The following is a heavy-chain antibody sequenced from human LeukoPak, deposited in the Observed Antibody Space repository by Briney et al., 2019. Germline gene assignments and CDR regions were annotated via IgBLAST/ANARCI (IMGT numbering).Heavy chain of an antibody. CDR3: AKDLDFDY. CDR1: GFTFSSYS. J-gene: IGHJ4*02. V-gene: IGHV3-23*01. Sequence: GGSLRLSCAASGFTFSSYSMNWVRQAPGKGLEWVSAISGSGITTYYADSVKGRFTISRDNSKNTLYLQMNSLRAEDTAVYYCAKDLDFDYWSQGTLVTVSS. CDR2: ISGSGITT.